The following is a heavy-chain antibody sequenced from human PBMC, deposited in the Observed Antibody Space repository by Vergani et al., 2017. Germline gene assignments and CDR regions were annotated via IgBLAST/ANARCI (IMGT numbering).Heavy chain of an antibody. Sequence: EVQLLESGGGLVQPGGSLRLSCAASGFTFSSYAMSWVRQAPGKGLEWVSAISGSGGSTYYEDSVKGRFTIARDNSKKTLYLQMNSLRAEEPAVYYYSRTHKVYYDILTGYYSYWGQGTLVTVSS. J-gene: IGHJ4*02. D-gene: IGHD3-9*01. V-gene: IGHV3-23*01. CDR1: GFTFSSYA. CDR2: ISGSGGST. CDR3: SRTHKVYYDILTGYYSY.